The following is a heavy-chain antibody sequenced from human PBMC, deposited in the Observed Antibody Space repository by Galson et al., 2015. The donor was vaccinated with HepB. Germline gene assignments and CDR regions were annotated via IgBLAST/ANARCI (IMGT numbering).Heavy chain of an antibody. CDR1: GYSITSYW. V-gene: IGHV5-10-1*01. D-gene: IGHD3-3*01. CDR2: IDTSDSYT. J-gene: IGHJ4*02. CDR3: ARHSRPYYDFWSGYLCDY. Sequence: QYGAEVTKPGESLKISCMGSGYSITSYWIGWVRQMPGKGLEWMGRIDTSDSYTNYSPSFQGHVTISADKSISTAYLQWSSLKASDTAMYYCARHSRPYYDFWSGYLCDYWGQGTLVTVSS.